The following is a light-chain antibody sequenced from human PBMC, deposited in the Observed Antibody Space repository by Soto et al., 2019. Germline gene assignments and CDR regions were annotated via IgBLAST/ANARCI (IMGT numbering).Light chain of an antibody. V-gene: IGKV3-20*01. CDR1: QSVSSSY. CDR3: QQDGSSPSIT. CDR2: GAS. J-gene: IGKJ5*01. Sequence: EIVLTQSPGTLSLSPGERATLSCRASQSVSSSYLAWYQQKPGQAPRLLIYGASSRATGIPDRFSGSGSGKDFTLTISILEPEDFAGYYGQQDGSSPSITFGQGTRLEIK.